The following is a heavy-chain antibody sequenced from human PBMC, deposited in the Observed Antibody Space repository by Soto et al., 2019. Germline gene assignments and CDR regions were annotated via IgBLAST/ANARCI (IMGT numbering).Heavy chain of an antibody. D-gene: IGHD4-17*01. V-gene: IGHV5-10-1*01. CDR3: ATTTVTTRRDYYYYGMDV. CDR2: IDPSDSYT. CDR1: GYSFTSYW. Sequence: GESLKISCKGSGYSFTSYWISWVRQMPGKGLEWMGRIDPSDSYTNYSPSFQGHVTISADKSISTAYLQWSSLKASDTAMYYCATTTVTTRRDYYYYGMDVWGQGTTVTVPS. J-gene: IGHJ6*02.